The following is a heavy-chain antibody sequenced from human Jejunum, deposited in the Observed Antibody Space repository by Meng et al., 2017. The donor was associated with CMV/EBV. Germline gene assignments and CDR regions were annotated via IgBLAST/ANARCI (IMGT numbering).Heavy chain of an antibody. J-gene: IGHJ5*02. D-gene: IGHD2-2*02. CDR2: IYPGDSDT. Sequence: YSFTKYWIDWVRQMPGKGLEWMGIIYPGDSDTRYSPAFQGQVTMSADKSISTAYLQWSSLKASDTAIYYCARRYCAGSTCYNLLDPWGQGTLVTVSS. CDR1: YSFTKYW. V-gene: IGHV5-51*01. CDR3: ARRYCAGSTCYNLLDP.